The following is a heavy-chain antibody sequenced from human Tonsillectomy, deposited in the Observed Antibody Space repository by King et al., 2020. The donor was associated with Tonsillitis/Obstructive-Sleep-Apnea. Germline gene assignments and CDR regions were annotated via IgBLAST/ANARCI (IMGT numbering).Heavy chain of an antibody. V-gene: IGHV1-2*02. J-gene: IGHJ6*02. CDR2: INPNSGGT. Sequence: VQLVESGAEVKEPGASVNVSCKASGYTFTDYYIHWVRQAPGQGLEWMGWINPNSGGTKYAQKFQGRVTMTRDTSISTAYMALSRLRSDDTAIYYCARQFLNMDVWGQGTTVTVSS. CDR3: ARQFLNMDV. D-gene: IGHD3-3*01. CDR1: GYTFTDYY.